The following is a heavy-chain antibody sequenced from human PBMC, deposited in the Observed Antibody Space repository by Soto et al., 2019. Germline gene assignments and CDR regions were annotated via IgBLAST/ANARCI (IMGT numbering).Heavy chain of an antibody. CDR2: ISGSGGST. CDR1: GFTFSSYA. V-gene: IGHV3-23*01. CDR3: AKDFTGPIWFGEDDAFDI. Sequence: GGSLRLSCAASGFTFSSYAMSWVRQAPGKGLEWVSAISGSGGSTYYADSVKGRFTISRDNSKNTLYLQMNSLRAEDTAVYYCAKDFTGPIWFGEDDAFDIWGQGTMVTVSS. J-gene: IGHJ3*02. D-gene: IGHD3-10*01.